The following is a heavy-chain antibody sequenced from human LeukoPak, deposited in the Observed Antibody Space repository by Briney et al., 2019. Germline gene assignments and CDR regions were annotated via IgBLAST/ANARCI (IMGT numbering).Heavy chain of an antibody. D-gene: IGHD3-3*01. J-gene: IGHJ5*02. V-gene: IGHV1-18*01. CDR1: GYTFTSYG. CDR3: AREDHHGFWSGYSTDNWFDP. Sequence: ASVKVSCKASGYTFTSYGISWVLQAPGQGLEWMGWISAYNGNTNYAQKLQGRVTMTTDTSTSTAYVELRSLRSDDTAVYYCAREDHHGFWSGYSTDNWFDPWGQGTLVTVSS. CDR2: ISAYNGNT.